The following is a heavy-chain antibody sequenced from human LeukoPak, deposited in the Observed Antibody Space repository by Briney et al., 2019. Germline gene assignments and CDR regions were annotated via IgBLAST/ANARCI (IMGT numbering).Heavy chain of an antibody. J-gene: IGHJ5*02. D-gene: IGHD2-15*01. CDR2: INHSGST. V-gene: IGHV4-39*07. CDR1: GGSISSGSYY. Sequence: SETLSLTCTVSGGSISSGSYYWGWIRQPPGKGLEWIGEINHSGSTNYNPSLKSRVTISVDTSKNQFSLKLSSVTAADTAVYYCARWASVVVVAAIGWFDPWGQGTLVTVSS. CDR3: ARWASVVVVAAIGWFDP.